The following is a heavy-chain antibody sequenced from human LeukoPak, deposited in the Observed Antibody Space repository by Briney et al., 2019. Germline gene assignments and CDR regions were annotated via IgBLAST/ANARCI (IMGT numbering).Heavy chain of an antibody. J-gene: IGHJ4*02. CDR1: GYTFSSYY. D-gene: IGHD1-1*01. CDR2: INPSGGST. Sequence: ASVKVSCKASGYTFSSYYMHWVRQAPGQGLEWMGIINPSGGSTSYAQKFQGRVTMTRDMSTSTVYMELSSLRSEDTAVYYCARGLGNDGIFDYWGQGTLVTVSS. V-gene: IGHV1-46*01. CDR3: ARGLGNDGIFDY.